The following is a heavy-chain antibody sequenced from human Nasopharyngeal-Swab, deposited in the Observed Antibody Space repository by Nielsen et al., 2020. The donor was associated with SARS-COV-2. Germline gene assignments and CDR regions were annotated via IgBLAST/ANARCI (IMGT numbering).Heavy chain of an antibody. V-gene: IGHV3-73*01. CDR1: GFIFSASA. J-gene: IGHJ4*02. CDR2: IGDKDHNYAT. Sequence: GESLKISCAASGFIFSASAIHWVRQASGKGLEWVGRIGDKDHNYATTYGASVQGRFTISRDDSKNTAFLQMDSLKTEDTGLYYCTTDFYFDYWGQGTLVTVSS. CDR3: TTDFYFDY.